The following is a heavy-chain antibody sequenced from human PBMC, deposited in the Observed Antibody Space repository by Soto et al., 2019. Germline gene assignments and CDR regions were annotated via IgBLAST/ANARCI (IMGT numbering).Heavy chain of an antibody. J-gene: IGHJ6*02. CDR2: TYYRSKWYN. Sequence: QVQLQQSGSGLVKPSQTLSLTCAISGDSVSSSSAAWTWIRQSPSRGIEWLGRTYYRSKWYNQYAVSVKGRITINPDTAKNQFSLQLNSVTPEDTAVYYCARWEHDRREIDDWGRGTTVTVSS. V-gene: IGHV6-1*01. CDR3: ARWEHDRREIDD. D-gene: IGHD1-26*01. CDR1: GDSVSSSSAA.